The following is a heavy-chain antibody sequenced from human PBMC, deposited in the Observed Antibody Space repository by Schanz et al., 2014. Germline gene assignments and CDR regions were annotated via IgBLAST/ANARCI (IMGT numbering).Heavy chain of an antibody. CDR3: AAPETLSTTACYPS. CDR2: ISSSGNII. D-gene: IGHD2-2*01. J-gene: IGHJ4*02. CDR1: GFTFSDSF. Sequence: QVQLVESGGGVVKPGGSLRLSCSASGFTFSDSFMSWIRQTPGKGLEWLSYISSSGNIIHYADSVKGRFTISRDNAKNSLYLQMTGLRAEDTAVYYCAAPETLSTTACYPSWGQGTLVAVSS. V-gene: IGHV3-11*01.